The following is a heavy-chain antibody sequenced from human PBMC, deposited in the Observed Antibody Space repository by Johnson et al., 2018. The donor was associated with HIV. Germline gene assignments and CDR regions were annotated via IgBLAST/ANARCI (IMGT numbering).Heavy chain of an antibody. V-gene: IGHV3-30*03. CDR2: ILNDGTNQ. CDR3: ARTTYSSPGAFDI. J-gene: IGHJ3*02. CDR1: GFTFSNYG. D-gene: IGHD6-19*01. Sequence: QVQLVESGGGVVQPGRSLRLSCAASGFTFSNYGMHWVRQSPGRGLEWVAVILNDGTNQFYADSVKGRFTISRDNSKNTLYLEMYSLRVEDTAVYYCARTTYSSPGAFDIWGQGTMVTISS.